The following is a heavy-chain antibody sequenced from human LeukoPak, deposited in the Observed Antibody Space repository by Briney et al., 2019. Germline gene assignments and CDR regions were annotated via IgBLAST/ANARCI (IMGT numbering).Heavy chain of an antibody. Sequence: GGSLRLSCAASGFIVSYNYMTWVRQAPGKGLEWVSVIYSGGSTYYADSVNGRFTISRDNSKNTLYLQMNSLRAEDTALYYCAKVQKTGDYWDYFDYWGQGTLVTVSS. CDR3: AKVQKTGDYWDYFDY. J-gene: IGHJ4*02. V-gene: IGHV3-53*01. CDR2: IYSGGST. D-gene: IGHD7-27*01. CDR1: GFIVSYNY.